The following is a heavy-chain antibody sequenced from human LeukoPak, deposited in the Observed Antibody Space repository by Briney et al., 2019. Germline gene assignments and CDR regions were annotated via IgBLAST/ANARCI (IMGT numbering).Heavy chain of an antibody. CDR2: IRNDGSNE. V-gene: IGHV3-30*02. Sequence: PGGSLRLSCAASGFTFSDYGMHWVRQAPGKGLEWVAFIRNDGSNECYPDSVKGRFTISRDNSRNMLYLQMNSLRPEDTAVYYCAKGGSASHNWFDPWGQGTLVTVSS. CDR1: GFTFSDYG. J-gene: IGHJ5*02. CDR3: AKGGSASHNWFDP. D-gene: IGHD2-15*01.